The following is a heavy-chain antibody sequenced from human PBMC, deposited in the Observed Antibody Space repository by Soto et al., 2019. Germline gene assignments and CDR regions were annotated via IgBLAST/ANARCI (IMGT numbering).Heavy chain of an antibody. D-gene: IGHD3-22*01. CDR2: INPSGGST. CDR1: GYTFTSYY. V-gene: IGHV1-46*01. Sequence: GASVKVSCKASGYTFTSYYMHWVRQAPGQGLEWMGIINPSGGSTSYAQKFQGRVTMTRDTSTSTVYMELSSLRSEDTAVYYCARDYRYYDSSGYYTRALYYFDYWGQGTLVTVSS. CDR3: ARDYRYYDSSGYYTRALYYFDY. J-gene: IGHJ4*02.